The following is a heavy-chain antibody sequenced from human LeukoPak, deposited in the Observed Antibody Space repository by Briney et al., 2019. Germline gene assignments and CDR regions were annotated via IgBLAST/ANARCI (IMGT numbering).Heavy chain of an antibody. D-gene: IGHD6-13*01. J-gene: IGHJ6*02. V-gene: IGHV1-2*02. CDR3: ARDRYSSSWYGMDV. CDR1: GYTFIAYY. Sequence: ASLKVSCKASGYTFIAYYIHWVRQAPGQRLEWLGWINPNSGGPNYAQKFRGRVTMTRDTSISTVYMDLSRLTSDDTAVYYCARDRYSSSWYGMDVWGQGTTVTVSS. CDR2: INPNSGGP.